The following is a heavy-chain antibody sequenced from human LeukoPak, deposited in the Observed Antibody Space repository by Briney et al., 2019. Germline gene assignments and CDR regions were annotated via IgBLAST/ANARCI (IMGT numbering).Heavy chain of an antibody. CDR2: IYTSGST. V-gene: IGHV4-4*07. Sequence: PSETLSLTCTVSGGSISSYYWSWIRQPAGKGLEWIGRIYTSGSTNYNPSLKSRVTMSVDTSKNQFSLKLSSVTAADTAVYYCARESDIVATLSFDYWGQGXLVTVSS. J-gene: IGHJ4*02. D-gene: IGHD5-12*01. CDR1: GGSISSYY. CDR3: ARESDIVATLSFDY.